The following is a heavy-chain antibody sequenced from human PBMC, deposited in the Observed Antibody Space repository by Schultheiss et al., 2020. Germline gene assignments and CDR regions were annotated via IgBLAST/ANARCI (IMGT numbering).Heavy chain of an antibody. CDR2: IYWDDDK. V-gene: IGHV2-70*01. CDR3: ARIKDCTVGANSNYFDY. CDR1: GFSLSTSGVG. Sequence: SGPTLVKPTQTLTLTCTFSGFSLSTSGVGVGWIRQPPGKALEWLALIYWDDDKYYSTSLKTRLTISKDTSKNQVVLTMTNMDPVDTATYYCARIKDCTVGANSNYFDYWGQGTMVTVSS. J-gene: IGHJ4*02. D-gene: IGHD1-26*01.